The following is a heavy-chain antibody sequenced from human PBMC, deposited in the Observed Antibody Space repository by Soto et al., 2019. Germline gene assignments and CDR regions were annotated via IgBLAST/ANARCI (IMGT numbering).Heavy chain of an antibody. D-gene: IGHD6-19*01. CDR1: GCSISNYY. CDR2: IYYTGST. J-gene: IGHJ4*02. Sequence: PSETLSLTCTVSGCSISNYYWSWIRQPPGKGLEWIGYIYYTGSTNYNPSLKSRVTISVDTSENQFSLRLSSVTAADTAIYYCARGRHWLDYWGQGTLVTVSS. CDR3: ARGRHWLDY. V-gene: IGHV4-59*01.